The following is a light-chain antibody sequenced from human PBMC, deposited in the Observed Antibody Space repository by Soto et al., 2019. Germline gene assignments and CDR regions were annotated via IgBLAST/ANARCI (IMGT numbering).Light chain of an antibody. CDR3: QQYGTSAPIT. J-gene: IGKJ5*01. V-gene: IGKV3-20*01. CDR2: GAS. Sequence: EIVLTQSPGTLSLSPGERATLSCRAIQSVSSNYLAWYQQKPGQAPSLLIYGASSRATGIPDRFSGSGSGTDFTLTISRLEPEDFGMYYCQQYGTSAPITFGQGTRVEIE. CDR1: QSVSSNY.